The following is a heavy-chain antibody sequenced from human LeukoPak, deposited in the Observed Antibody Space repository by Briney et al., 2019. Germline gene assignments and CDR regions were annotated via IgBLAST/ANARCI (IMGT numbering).Heavy chain of an antibody. CDR1: GYTFISCY. D-gene: IGHD1-26*01. J-gene: IGHJ4*02. CDR2: INPSGGRT. Sequence: GASVKVSCKACGYTFISCYIHWVRQAPGQGLEWMGIINPSGGRTGNAQKSQGRATMTRDMSRSTVYMELSSLRSEDTAVYYCARAKRNLIMGTYDYWGQGTLVTVSS. CDR3: ARAKRNLIMGTYDY. V-gene: IGHV1-46*01.